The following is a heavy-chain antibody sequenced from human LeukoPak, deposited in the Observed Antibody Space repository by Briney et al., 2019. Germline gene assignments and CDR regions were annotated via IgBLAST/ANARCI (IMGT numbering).Heavy chain of an antibody. Sequence: SETLSLTCTVSGGSISSYYWSWIRQPPGKGLEWIGYIYTSGRTNYNPSLKSRVTISVDTSKNQFSLKLSSVTAADTAVYYCARHYCSGGSCYYFDYWGQGTLVTVSS. V-gene: IGHV4-4*09. CDR1: GGSISSYY. CDR2: IYTSGRT. J-gene: IGHJ4*02. CDR3: ARHYCSGGSCYYFDY. D-gene: IGHD2-15*01.